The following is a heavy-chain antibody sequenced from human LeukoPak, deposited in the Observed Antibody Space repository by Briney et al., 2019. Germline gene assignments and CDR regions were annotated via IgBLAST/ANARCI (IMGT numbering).Heavy chain of an antibody. CDR2: IHHSGST. J-gene: IGHJ4*02. V-gene: IGHV4-30-4*01. D-gene: IGHD4-23*01. CDR3: ARAPNYGGNSGKESDY. Sequence: SQTLSLTCNVSGGSISRGDYYWSWFRQPPGKGLEWIGYIHHSGSTYYNPSLKSRVTISVDTSKNQFSLKLNSVTAADTAVYYCARAPNYGGNSGKESDYWGQGTLVTVSS. CDR1: GGSISRGDYY.